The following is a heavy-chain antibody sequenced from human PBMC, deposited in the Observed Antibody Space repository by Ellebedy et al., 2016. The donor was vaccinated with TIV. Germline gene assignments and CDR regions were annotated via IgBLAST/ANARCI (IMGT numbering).Heavy chain of an antibody. CDR3: ARSPLTGTWYFDY. CDR1: GYTFATYA. J-gene: IGHJ4*02. V-gene: IGHV1-2*04. D-gene: IGHD1-1*01. CDR2: VNPNSGGA. Sequence: ASVKVSCKASGYTFATYAMHWVRQAPGQGLEWIGWVNPNSGGANYAQRFQGWVTMTRDTSISTAYMELRRLTSDDTAVYYCARSPLTGTWYFDYWGQGTLVTVSS.